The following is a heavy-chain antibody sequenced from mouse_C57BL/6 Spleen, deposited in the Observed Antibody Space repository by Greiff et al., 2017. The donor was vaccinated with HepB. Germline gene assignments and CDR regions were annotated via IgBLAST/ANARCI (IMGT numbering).Heavy chain of an antibody. Sequence: VQLQQSGAELVRPGASVTLSCKASGYTFTDYEMHWVKQTPVHGLEWIGAIDPETGGTAYNQKFKGKAILTADKYSSTAYMELRSLTSEDSAVYYCTRSYGSSWDYWGQGTTLTVSS. J-gene: IGHJ2*01. CDR2: IDPETGGT. CDR3: TRSYGSSWDY. D-gene: IGHD1-1*01. V-gene: IGHV1-15*01. CDR1: GYTFTDYE.